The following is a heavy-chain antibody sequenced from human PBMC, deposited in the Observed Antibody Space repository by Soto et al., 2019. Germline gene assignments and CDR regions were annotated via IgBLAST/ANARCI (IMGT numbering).Heavy chain of an antibody. V-gene: IGHV4-31*03. D-gene: IGHD7-27*01. J-gene: IGHJ5*02. CDR2: IYYSGST. CDR3: ARRPWGRNWFDP. Sequence: ASETLSLTCTVSGGSISSGGYYWSWIRQHPGKGLEWIGYIYYSGSTYYNPSLKSRVTISVDTSKNQFSLKLSSVTAADTAVYYCARRPWGRNWFDPWGQGTLVTVSS. CDR1: GGSISSGGYY.